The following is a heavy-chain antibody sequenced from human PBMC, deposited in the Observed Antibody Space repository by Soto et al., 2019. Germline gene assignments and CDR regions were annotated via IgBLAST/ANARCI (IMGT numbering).Heavy chain of an antibody. CDR2: ISYTGRT. Sequence: SETLSLTCTVSGGSISSDANFWSWVRHLPGRGLEWIGYISYTGRTYYTPSLNSRLTISLDTSKNLFSMRLSAVTAADTAVYFCARGSFSSSSPWFDPWGQGTLVTVSS. CDR3: ARGSFSSSSPWFDP. D-gene: IGHD6-6*01. J-gene: IGHJ5*02. CDR1: GGSISSDANF. V-gene: IGHV4-31*03.